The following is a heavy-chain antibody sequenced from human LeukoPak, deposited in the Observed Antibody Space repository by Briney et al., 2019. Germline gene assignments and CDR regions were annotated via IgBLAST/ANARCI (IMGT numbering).Heavy chain of an antibody. V-gene: IGHV3-23*01. J-gene: IGHJ2*01. CDR1: GFTFSSYA. CDR2: ISGSGGST. Sequence: GGSLRLSCAASGFTFSSYAMSWVRQAPGKGLEWVSAISGSGGSTYYADSVKGRFTISRDNSENTLYLQMNSLRAEDTAVYYCAKSLAYCGGDCPWYFDLWGRGTLVTVSS. D-gene: IGHD2-21*02. CDR3: AKSLAYCGGDCPWYFDL.